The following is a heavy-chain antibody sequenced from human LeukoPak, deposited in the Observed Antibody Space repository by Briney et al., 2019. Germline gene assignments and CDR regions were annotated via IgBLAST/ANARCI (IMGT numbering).Heavy chain of an antibody. CDR3: ARESGYYGSGPSKGMDV. D-gene: IGHD3-10*01. Sequence: GGSLRLSCAASGFTFSSYSVNWVRQAPGKGLEWVSYISSSSSTIYYADSVKGRFTISRDNAKNSLYLQMNSLRAEDTAVYYCARESGYYGSGPSKGMDVWGQGTTVTVSS. CDR2: ISSSSSTI. CDR1: GFTFSSYS. V-gene: IGHV3-48*01. J-gene: IGHJ6*02.